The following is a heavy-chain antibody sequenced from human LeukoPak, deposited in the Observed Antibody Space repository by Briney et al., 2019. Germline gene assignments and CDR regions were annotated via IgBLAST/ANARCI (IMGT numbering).Heavy chain of an antibody. Sequence: GASVKVSCKASGYTFTSYAMHWVRQAPGQRLEWMGWINAGNGNTKYSQKFQGRVTITRDTSASTAYMELSSLRSEDTAVYYCARDRIGYTVTIPFDYWGQGTLVTVSS. V-gene: IGHV1-3*01. J-gene: IGHJ4*02. D-gene: IGHD4-17*01. CDR2: INAGNGNT. CDR3: ARDRIGYTVTIPFDY. CDR1: GYTFTSYA.